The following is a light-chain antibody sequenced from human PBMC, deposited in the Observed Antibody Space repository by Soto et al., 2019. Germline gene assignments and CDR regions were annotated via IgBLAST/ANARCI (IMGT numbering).Light chain of an antibody. J-gene: IGLJ2*01. CDR3: SSYTSSSTVV. Sequence: QSALTQPASVSGSPGQSITISCTGTSSDVGGYKYVSWYQQHPGKAPKLMIYDVSSRPSGVSSRFSGSKSGNTASLTISGLQAEDEADYYCSSYTSSSTVVFGGGTKLTVL. CDR1: SSDVGGYKY. CDR2: DVS. V-gene: IGLV2-14*01.